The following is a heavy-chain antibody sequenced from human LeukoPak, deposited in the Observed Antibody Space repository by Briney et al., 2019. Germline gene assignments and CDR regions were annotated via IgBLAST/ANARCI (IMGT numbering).Heavy chain of an antibody. CDR2: IYYSGNT. J-gene: IGHJ3*02. V-gene: IGHV4-59*01. CDR1: GGSISSYY. Sequence: PSETLSLTCTVSGGSISSYYWSWIRQPPGKGLEWIGYIYYSGNTNYYPSLKSRVTISVDTSKNQFSLKLSSVTAADTAVYYCARDVGGNYAFDIWGHGTMVTVSS. CDR3: ARDVGGNYAFDI. D-gene: IGHD4-23*01.